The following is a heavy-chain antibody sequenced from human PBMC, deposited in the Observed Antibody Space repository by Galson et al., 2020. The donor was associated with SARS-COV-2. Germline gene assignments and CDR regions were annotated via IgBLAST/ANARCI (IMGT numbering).Heavy chain of an antibody. Sequence: SETLSLTCAVYGGSFSGYYWSWIRQPPGKGLEWIGEINHSGSTNYNPSLKSRVTISVDTSKNQFSLELSSVTAADTAVYYCARGRARFLAWGQGTLVTVSS. D-gene: IGHD3-3*01. CDR2: INHSGST. J-gene: IGHJ4*02. V-gene: IGHV4-34*01. CDR3: ARGRARFLA. CDR1: GGSFSGYY.